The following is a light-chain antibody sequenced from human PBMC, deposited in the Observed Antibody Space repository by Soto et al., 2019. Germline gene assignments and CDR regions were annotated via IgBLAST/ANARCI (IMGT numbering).Light chain of an antibody. Sequence: EIVMTQSPATLSVSPGERATLSCRASQSVSSSLAWYQQKPGQAPRLLIYGASTRATGIPARFSGSGSGTEFTLTISSLQSEDFAVYYCQQYNKWPLITFGQGTRLPIK. J-gene: IGKJ5*01. V-gene: IGKV3-15*01. CDR3: QQYNKWPLIT. CDR1: QSVSSS. CDR2: GAS.